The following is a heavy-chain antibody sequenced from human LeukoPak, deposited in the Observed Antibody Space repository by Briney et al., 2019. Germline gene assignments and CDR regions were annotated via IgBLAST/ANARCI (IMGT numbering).Heavy chain of an antibody. CDR2: IKTKTDGETT. D-gene: IGHD3-16*02. Sequence: NAGGSLRLSCAASGFTFSSYSMNWVRQAPGQGLEWVARIKTKTDGETTEYAAPVKGRFTISRDDSKNTLYLQMNSLKTEDTAVYYCTTDYYDYVWGSYRPDYWGQGTLVTVSS. J-gene: IGHJ4*02. CDR3: TTDYYDYVWGSYRPDY. V-gene: IGHV3-15*01. CDR1: GFTFSSYS.